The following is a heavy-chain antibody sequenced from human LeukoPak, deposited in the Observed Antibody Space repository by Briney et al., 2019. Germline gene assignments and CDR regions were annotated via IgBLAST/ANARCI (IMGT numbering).Heavy chain of an antibody. CDR2: IYYSGST. D-gene: IGHD3-10*01. J-gene: IGHJ3*02. CDR3: ARHALWFGEPNAFDI. V-gene: IGHV4-59*08. CDR1: GGSISSYY. Sequence: SETLSLTCTVSGGSISSYYWSWIRQPPGKGLAWIGYIYYSGSTNYNPSLKSRVTISVDTSKNQFSLKLSSVTAADTAVYYCARHALWFGEPNAFDIWGQGTMATVSS.